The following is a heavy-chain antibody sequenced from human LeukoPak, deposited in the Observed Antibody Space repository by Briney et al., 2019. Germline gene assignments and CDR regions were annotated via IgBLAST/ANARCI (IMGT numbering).Heavy chain of an antibody. Sequence: SETLSLTCTVSGGSLSSSSYYWGWLRQPPGRGLEWIGSIYYSGSTYYNPSLKSRVTISVDTSKNQFSLKLSSVTAADTAVYYCARGLGPLYYYDSSGYRGTVYNWFDRWGQGTLVTVSS. V-gene: IGHV4-39*07. D-gene: IGHD3-22*01. CDR2: IYYSGST. CDR3: ARGLGPLYYYDSSGYRGTVYNWFDR. CDR1: GGSLSSSSYY. J-gene: IGHJ5*02.